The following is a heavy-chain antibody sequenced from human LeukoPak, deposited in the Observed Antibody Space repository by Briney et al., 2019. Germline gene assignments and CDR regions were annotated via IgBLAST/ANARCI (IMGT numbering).Heavy chain of an antibody. CDR2: IYPGDSDT. CDR1: GYSFTSYW. J-gene: IGHJ4*02. CDR3: ARESRGYYDSSGYRAPLDY. D-gene: IGHD3-22*01. V-gene: IGHV5-51*01. Sequence: GESLKISCKGSGYSFTSYWIGWVRQMPGKGLEWMGIIYPGDSDTRYSPSFQGQVTISADKSISTAYLQWSSLKASDTAVYYCARESRGYYDSSGYRAPLDYWGQGTLVTVSS.